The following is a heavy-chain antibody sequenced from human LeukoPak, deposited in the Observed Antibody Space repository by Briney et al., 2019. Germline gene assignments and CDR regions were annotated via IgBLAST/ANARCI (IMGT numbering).Heavy chain of an antibody. J-gene: IGHJ3*02. CDR2: ISSSGST. Sequence: SETLSLTCTVTGGSISRSTYYWSWIRQPAGKGLEWIGRISSSGSTNYNPSLKSRVTISVDTSKNQFSLKLSSVTAADTAVYFCARGPYSYDSSGAFDIWGQGTMVTVSS. V-gene: IGHV4-61*02. CDR3: ARGPYSYDSSGAFDI. CDR1: GGSISRSTYY. D-gene: IGHD3-22*01.